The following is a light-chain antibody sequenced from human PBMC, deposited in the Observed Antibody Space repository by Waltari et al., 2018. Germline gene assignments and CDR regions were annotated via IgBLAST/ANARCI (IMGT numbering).Light chain of an antibody. V-gene: IGKV3-20*01. J-gene: IGKJ2*03. Sequence: VLRQALGSLSVSPGERATPSCRASQSIRSSHLAWYQQKPGQAPTLLIYGTSNRATGIPDRFSGSGSETDFTLTISRLEPEDFALYYCQQYDTSPPRFSFGQGTKLEIK. CDR2: GTS. CDR1: QSIRSSH. CDR3: QQYDTSPPRFS.